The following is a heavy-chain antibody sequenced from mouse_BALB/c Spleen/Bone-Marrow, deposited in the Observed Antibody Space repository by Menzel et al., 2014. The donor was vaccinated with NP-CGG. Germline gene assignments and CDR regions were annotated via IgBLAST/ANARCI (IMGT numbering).Heavy chain of an antibody. D-gene: IGHD2-4*01. CDR1: GFSLTGYG. CDR2: IWGDGST. Sequence: VQVVESGPGLVSPSQRLSITCTVSGFSLTGYGLSWVRQPPGKGLEWLGMIWGDGSTDYNSALKSRLSISKDNSKSQVFLKMNSLQTDDTARYYCARDSFLITRALDYWGQGTSVTVSS. J-gene: IGHJ4*01. CDR3: ARDSFLITRALDY. V-gene: IGHV2-6-7*01.